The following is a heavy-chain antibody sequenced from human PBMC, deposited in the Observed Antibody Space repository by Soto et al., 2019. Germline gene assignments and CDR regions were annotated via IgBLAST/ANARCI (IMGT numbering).Heavy chain of an antibody. Sequence: SETLSLTCSVSGGSIRRSYWTWLRQPPGKGLEWIGYVYNSGTTDYNPSLKSRVTISVDTSKNEFSLRLTSVTAADTAVYYCARDYSGYNWFAPWGQGTLVTVSS. D-gene: IGHD3-22*01. J-gene: IGHJ5*02. CDR1: GGSIRRSY. V-gene: IGHV4-59*01. CDR2: VYNSGTT. CDR3: ARDYSGYNWFAP.